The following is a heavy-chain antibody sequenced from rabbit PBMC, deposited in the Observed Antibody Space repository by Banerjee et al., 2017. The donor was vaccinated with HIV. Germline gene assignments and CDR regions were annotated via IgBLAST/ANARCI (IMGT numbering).Heavy chain of an antibody. CDR1: GFSFTNKYV. V-gene: IGHV1S45*01. CDR2: INTSTGNT. CDR3: AIDLAGFIWWNFNL. Sequence: QEQLEESGGDLVKPEGSLTLTCTASGFSFTNKYVMCWVRQAPGKGLEWIACINTSTGNTVYASWAKGRFTISKPSSTTVTLQMTSLTAADTATYFCAIDLAGFIWWNFNLLGPGTFFTFS. J-gene: IGHJ4*01. D-gene: IGHD5-1*01.